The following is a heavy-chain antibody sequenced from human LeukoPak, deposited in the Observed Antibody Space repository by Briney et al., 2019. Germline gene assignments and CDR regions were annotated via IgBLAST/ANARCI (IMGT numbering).Heavy chain of an antibody. CDR3: TRVGYIDEGIDY. J-gene: IGHJ4*02. Sequence: GGSLRLSCVASGFPFSSYWMSWVRQAPGKGLEWVANIKQDGSKKSYVDSVKGRFTISRDNAKNSLYLQMNSLRAEDTAIYYCTRVGYIDEGIDYWGQGTLVTVSS. D-gene: IGHD5-24*01. CDR2: IKQDGSKK. CDR1: GFPFSSYW. V-gene: IGHV3-7*04.